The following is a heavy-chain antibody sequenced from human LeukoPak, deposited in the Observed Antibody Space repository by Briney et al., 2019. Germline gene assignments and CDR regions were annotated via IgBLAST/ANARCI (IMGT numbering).Heavy chain of an antibody. CDR2: ITPIFGTA. Sequence: GSSVKVSCKASGGTFSSYAISWVRQAPGQGLEWMGGITPIFGTANYAQKFQGRVTITTDESTSTAYMELSSLRSEDTAVYYCARVPLSPYYDSSGYLDYWGQGTLVTVSS. V-gene: IGHV1-69*05. CDR1: GGTFSSYA. CDR3: ARVPLSPYYDSSGYLDY. J-gene: IGHJ4*02. D-gene: IGHD3-22*01.